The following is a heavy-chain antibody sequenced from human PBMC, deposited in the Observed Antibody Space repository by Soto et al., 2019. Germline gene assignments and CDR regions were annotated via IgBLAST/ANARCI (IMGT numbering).Heavy chain of an antibody. Sequence: GASVKVSCKASGYTFTTYGMDWVRQAPGQGLEWMGWISGYNGNTNYAQKLQGRVTMTSDTSTNTAYMELRSLRSDDTAVYYCAREYGNYGPDYWGQGTLLTVSS. CDR1: GYTFTTYG. CDR2: ISGYNGNT. J-gene: IGHJ4*02. D-gene: IGHD4-17*01. V-gene: IGHV1-18*01. CDR3: AREYGNYGPDY.